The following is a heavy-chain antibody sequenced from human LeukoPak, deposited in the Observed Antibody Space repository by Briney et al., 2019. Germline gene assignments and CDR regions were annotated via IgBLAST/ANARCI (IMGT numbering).Heavy chain of an antibody. J-gene: IGHJ6*03. CDR2: ISSSGCMI. CDR1: RFILSGYE. Sequence: PGGSLRLSCAASRFILSGYEKKWVRQAPGEGLERISNISSSGCMIYYADSVKGRFTFSRDNPKNSLYLQMNSLRAEDTAVYYCARVFDGGSYYYYMDVWGKGTTVTVSS. D-gene: IGHD1-26*01. V-gene: IGHV3-48*03. CDR3: ARVFDGGSYYYYMDV.